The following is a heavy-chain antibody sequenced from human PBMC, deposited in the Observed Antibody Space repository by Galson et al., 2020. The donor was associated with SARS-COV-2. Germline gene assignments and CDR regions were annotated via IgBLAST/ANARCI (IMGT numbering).Heavy chain of an antibody. CDR3: TRGGAMHCSSTSCRPYWFDP. V-gene: IGHV3-49*04. Sequence: GESLKISCTASGFTFGDYAMSWVRQAPGKGLEWVGFIRSKAYGGTTEYAASVKGRFTISRDDSKSIAYLQMNSLKTEDTAVYYCTRGGAMHCSSTSCRPYWFDPWGQGTLVTVSS. CDR1: GFTFGDYA. CDR2: IRSKAYGGTT. J-gene: IGHJ5*02. D-gene: IGHD2-2*01.